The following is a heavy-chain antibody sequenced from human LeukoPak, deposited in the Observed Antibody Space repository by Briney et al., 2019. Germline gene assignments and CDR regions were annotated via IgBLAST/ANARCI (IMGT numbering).Heavy chain of an antibody. CDR3: AKDVEDCSSTSCYTDYFDY. CDR1: GFTFSSYA. J-gene: IGHJ4*02. D-gene: IGHD2-2*02. Sequence: GGSLRLSCAASGFTFSSYAMSWVRQAPGKGLEWVSAISGSGSTYYADSVKGRFTISRDNSKNTLYLQMNSLRAEDTAVYYCAKDVEDCSSTSCYTDYFDYWGQGTLVTVSS. CDR2: ISGSGST. V-gene: IGHV3-23*01.